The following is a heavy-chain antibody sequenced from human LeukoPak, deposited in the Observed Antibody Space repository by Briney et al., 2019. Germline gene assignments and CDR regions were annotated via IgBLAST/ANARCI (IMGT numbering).Heavy chain of an antibody. CDR2: INPNSGGT. CDR1: GYTFTGYY. D-gene: IGHD2-21*02. Sequence: ASVKVSCKASGYTFTGYYMHWVRQAPGQGLEWMGRINPNSGGTNYAQKFQGRVTMTRDTSISTAYMELSRLRSDDTAVYYCARTFVVVTANDAFDIWGQGTMVTVSS. CDR3: ARTFVVVTANDAFDI. V-gene: IGHV1-2*06. J-gene: IGHJ3*02.